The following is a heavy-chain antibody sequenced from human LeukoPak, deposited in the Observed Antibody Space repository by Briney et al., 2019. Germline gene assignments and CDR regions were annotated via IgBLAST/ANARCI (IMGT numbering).Heavy chain of an antibody. CDR1: GGSISSSSHS. CDR3: AQSLGSSNWIGNWFDP. Sequence: SGTLSLTCTVSGGSISSSSHSWGWIRQPPGKGLEWTGSIYYTGTTYYNPSLKSRVTISVDTSKNQFSLKLNSVTAADTAVYYCAQSLGSSNWIGNWFDPWGQGTLVTASS. J-gene: IGHJ5*02. V-gene: IGHV4-39*01. CDR2: IYYTGTT. D-gene: IGHD6-13*01.